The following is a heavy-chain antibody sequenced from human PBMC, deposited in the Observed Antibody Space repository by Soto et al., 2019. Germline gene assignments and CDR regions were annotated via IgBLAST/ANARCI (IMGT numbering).Heavy chain of an antibody. CDR1: GFTLRGYG. CDR3: ANSEYSRYKNIDV. J-gene: IGHJ6*02. Sequence: PGGSLRLSCAASGFTLRGYGMHWVRQAPGRGLEWVALISYDGSITYYADSVRGRFTISRDNSKNTLYLQMNSLRAEDAAVYYCANSEYSRYKNIDVWGQGTTVTVSS. CDR2: ISYDGSIT. V-gene: IGHV3-30*18. D-gene: IGHD5-18*01.